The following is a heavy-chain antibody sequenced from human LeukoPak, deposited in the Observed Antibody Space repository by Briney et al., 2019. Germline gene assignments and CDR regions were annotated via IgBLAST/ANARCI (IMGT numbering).Heavy chain of an antibody. D-gene: IGHD2-2*01. J-gene: IGHJ4*02. CDR3: ARGILPATDSDY. CDR1: GFTFSSYA. CDR2: ISGSGGST. V-gene: IGHV3-23*01. Sequence: PGGSLRLSCAASGFTFSSYAMSWVRQAPGKGLEWVSAISGSGGSTYYADSVKGRFTISRDNAKNSLYLQMNSLRAEDTAVYYCARGILPATDSDYWGQGTLVTVSS.